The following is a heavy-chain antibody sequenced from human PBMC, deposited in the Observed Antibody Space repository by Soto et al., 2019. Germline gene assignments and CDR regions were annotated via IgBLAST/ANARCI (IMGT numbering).Heavy chain of an antibody. D-gene: IGHD6-6*01. CDR2: ISAYNGNT. CDR1: GYTFTSYG. V-gene: IGHV1-18*01. J-gene: IGHJ6*04. CDR3: AREILKIAPRPLYYYGMDV. Sequence: ASVKVSCKASGYTFTSYGISWVRQAPGQGLEWMGWISAYNGNTNYAQKLQGRVTMTTDTSTSTAYMELRSLGSDDTAVYYCAREILKIAPRPLYYYGMDVGAKGTTVTVSS.